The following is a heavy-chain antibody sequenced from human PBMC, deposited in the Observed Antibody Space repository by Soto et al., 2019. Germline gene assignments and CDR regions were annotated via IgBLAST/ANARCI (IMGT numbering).Heavy chain of an antibody. V-gene: IGHV4-34*01. Sequence: SETLSLTCAVHGDSFSGYFWTWIRQPPGKGLEWIAEITAGGTTNYNPSLKSRVTISVDTSKNQFSLKLSSVTAADTAVYYCAGYYFWSGTDFDYWGQGTLVTVSS. J-gene: IGHJ4*02. D-gene: IGHD3-3*01. CDR3: AGYYFWSGTDFDY. CDR2: ITAGGTT. CDR1: GDSFSGYF.